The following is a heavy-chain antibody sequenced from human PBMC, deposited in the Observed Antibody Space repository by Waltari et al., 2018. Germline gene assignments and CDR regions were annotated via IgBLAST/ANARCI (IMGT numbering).Heavy chain of an antibody. J-gene: IGHJ4*02. CDR2: IYYSGST. CDR3: ARVNFYYDFCSGYYAFNYYFDY. CDR1: GGSISSHY. D-gene: IGHD3-3*01. Sequence: QVQLQESGPGLVKPSETLSLTCTVSGGSISSHYWSWIRQPPGKGLEWIGYIYYSGSTNYNPPLKSRVTISVDTSKSQFSLKLSSVTAADTAVYYCARVNFYYDFCSGYYAFNYYFDYWGQGTLVTVSS. V-gene: IGHV4-59*11.